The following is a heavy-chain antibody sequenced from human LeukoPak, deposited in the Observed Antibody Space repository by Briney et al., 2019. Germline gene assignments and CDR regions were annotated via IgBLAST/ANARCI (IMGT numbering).Heavy chain of an antibody. D-gene: IGHD3-22*01. Sequence: GGSLRLSCAASGFTFTSYSMNWVRQAPGKGLDWVSSISSTVGYIFYADSVKGRFTISRDNAKNSLYLQMNSLRAEDTAVYYCARRNYDSSGSKAFDYWGQGTLVTVSS. CDR3: ARRNYDSSGSKAFDY. CDR2: ISSTVGYI. V-gene: IGHV3-21*01. J-gene: IGHJ4*02. CDR1: GFTFTSYS.